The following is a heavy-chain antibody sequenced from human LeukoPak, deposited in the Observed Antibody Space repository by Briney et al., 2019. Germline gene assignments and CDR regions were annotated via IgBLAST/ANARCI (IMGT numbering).Heavy chain of an antibody. J-gene: IGHJ4*02. Sequence: PSVKVSCKASGHTFTGYYMHWVRQARGQGLEWVGWINPNSGGTKNAQKFQDRVTMTRDTSISTAYMELRRLISDDTTVYYCARVLFYSSGNKSNRVYYWGQGTLVTVSS. CDR1: GHTFTGYY. CDR3: ARVLFYSSGNKSNRVYY. V-gene: IGHV1-2*02. CDR2: INPNSGGT. D-gene: IGHD6-19*01.